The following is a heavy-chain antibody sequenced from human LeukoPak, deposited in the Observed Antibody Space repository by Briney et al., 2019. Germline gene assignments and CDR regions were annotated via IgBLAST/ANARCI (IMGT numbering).Heavy chain of an antibody. V-gene: IGHV1-3*01. D-gene: IGHD4-17*01. CDR2: ISAGTDNT. CDR1: GYTFTSYA. Sequence: ASVKVSCKASGYTFTSYAMHWVRQAPGQSLEWMGWISAGTDNTKYSQKFQGRVTITRDTSASTAYMELSSLRSEDTAVYYCARMPDTVTTGDYWGQGTLVTVSS. J-gene: IGHJ4*02. CDR3: ARMPDTVTTGDY.